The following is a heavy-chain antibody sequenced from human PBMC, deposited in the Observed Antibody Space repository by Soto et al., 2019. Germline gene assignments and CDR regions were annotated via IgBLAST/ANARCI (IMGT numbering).Heavy chain of an antibody. CDR2: IEPSGGST. J-gene: IGHJ3*02. V-gene: IGHV1-46*01. CDR3: ARDSGHFYRSDAFDK. Sequence: QVQLVQSGAEVKKPGASVKVSCKASGYTFTASYMHWVRQAPGQGLEWMGIIEPSGGSTSYSQKFQGRATMTSDTSTSSVYMELDSLRAEDTAVFYCARDSGHFYRSDAFDKWGQETMVAVSS. D-gene: IGHD1-26*01. CDR1: GYTFTASY.